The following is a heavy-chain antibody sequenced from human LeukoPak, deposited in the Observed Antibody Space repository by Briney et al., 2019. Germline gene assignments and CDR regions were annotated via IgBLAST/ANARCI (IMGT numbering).Heavy chain of an antibody. CDR2: IHYSGRT. D-gene: IGHD5-12*01. Sequence: SETLSLTCTVSGGSNSPYYWSWIRQPPGDRLQWIGYIHYSGRTDYNPSLNSRVTITVDTSKNQFSLNLTSVTAADTAVYYCARDSSGYDSGWYFDLWGRGTLVTVSS. J-gene: IGHJ2*01. CDR3: ARDSSGYDSGWYFDL. V-gene: IGHV4-59*01. CDR1: GGSNSPYY.